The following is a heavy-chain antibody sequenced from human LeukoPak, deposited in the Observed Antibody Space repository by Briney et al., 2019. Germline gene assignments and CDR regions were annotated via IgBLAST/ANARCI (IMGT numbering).Heavy chain of an antibody. CDR1: GYTFTGYY. CDR2: INPNSGGT. V-gene: IGHV1-2*02. Sequence: ASVKVSCKASGYTFTGYYMHWVRQAPGQGLEWMGWINPNSGGTNYAQKFQGRVTMTRDTSTSTAHMELSRLRSDDTAVYYCARVADLSWFDPWGQGTLVTVSS. CDR3: ARVADLSWFDP. J-gene: IGHJ5*02.